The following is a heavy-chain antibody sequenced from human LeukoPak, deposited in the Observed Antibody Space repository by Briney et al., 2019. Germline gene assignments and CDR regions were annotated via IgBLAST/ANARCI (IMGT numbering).Heavy chain of an antibody. D-gene: IGHD6-19*01. CDR2: ISYDGSNK. Sequence: PGGSLRLSCAASGFTFSSYAMHWVRQAPGKGLEWVAVISYDGSNKYYADSVKGRFTISRDNSKNTLYLQMNSLRAEDTAVYYCAAGRVIGMAVAGIPDYWGQGTMVTVSS. V-gene: IGHV3-30-3*01. CDR3: AAGRVIGMAVAGIPDY. J-gene: IGHJ4*02. CDR1: GFTFSSYA.